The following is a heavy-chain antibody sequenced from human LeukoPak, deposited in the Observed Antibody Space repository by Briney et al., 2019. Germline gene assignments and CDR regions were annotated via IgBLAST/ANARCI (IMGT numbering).Heavy chain of an antibody. J-gene: IGHJ6*02. D-gene: IGHD2-2*01. CDR3: AREGQVVPAAMPSDCGMDV. V-gene: IGHV1-46*01. CDR1: GYTLTSYY. Sequence: ASVKVSCKASGYTLTSYYMHWVRQAPGQGLEWMGIINPSGGSTSYAQKFQGRVTMTRDTSTSTVYMELSSLRSEDTAVYYCAREGQVVPAAMPSDCGMDVWGQGTTVTVSS. CDR2: INPSGGST.